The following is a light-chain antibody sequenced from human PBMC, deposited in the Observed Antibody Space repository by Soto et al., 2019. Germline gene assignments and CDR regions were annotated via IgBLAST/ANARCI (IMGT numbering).Light chain of an antibody. J-gene: IGLJ2*01. Sequence: FMLTQPHSVSESPGKTVTISCTRSSGSIASNYVQWYQQRPGSAPTTVIYEDNQRPSGVPVRFSGSIDSSSNSASLTISGLKTEDEADYYCQSYDSSIVVFGGGTQLTVL. CDR1: SGSIASNY. V-gene: IGLV6-57*04. CDR2: EDN. CDR3: QSYDSSIVV.